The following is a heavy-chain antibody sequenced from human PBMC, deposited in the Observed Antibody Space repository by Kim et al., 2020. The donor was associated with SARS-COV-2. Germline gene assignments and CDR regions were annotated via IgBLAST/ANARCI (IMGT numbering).Heavy chain of an antibody. CDR3: ARTFGESYSGFYYYYGMDV. J-gene: IGHJ6*02. D-gene: IGHD3-10*01. V-gene: IGHV3-11*04. CDR1: GFTFSDYY. CDR2: ISRSGSTI. Sequence: GGSLRLSCAASGFTFSDYYMSWIRQAPGKGLEWVSNISRSGSTIYYADSVKGRFTISRDNAKNSLYLQMNSLRAEDTAVYYCARTFGESYSGFYYYYGMDVWGQGTTVTVSS.